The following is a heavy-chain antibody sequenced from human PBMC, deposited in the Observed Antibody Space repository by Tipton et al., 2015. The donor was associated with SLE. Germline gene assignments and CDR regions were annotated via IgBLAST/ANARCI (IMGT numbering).Heavy chain of an antibody. CDR1: GGSLTNYY. CDR3: ARQVGAKAFDI. D-gene: IGHD1-26*01. J-gene: IGHJ3*02. Sequence: LRLSCSVSGGSLTNYYWNWIRQPPGKGLEWLGYIYYRGTTYYNPSLKSRVTMSVDTSKNQFSLKLSSVTAADTAVYYCARQVGAKAFDIWGQGTMVTVSS. V-gene: IGHV4-59*08. CDR2: IYYRGTT.